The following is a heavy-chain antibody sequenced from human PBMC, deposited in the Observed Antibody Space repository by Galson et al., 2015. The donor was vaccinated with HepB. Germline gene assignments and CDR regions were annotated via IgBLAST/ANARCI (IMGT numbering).Heavy chain of an antibody. CDR1: GFTFSSYE. CDR2: ISSSGSTI. CDR3: ARPRRNSSGWFRNWFDP. J-gene: IGHJ5*02. D-gene: IGHD6-19*01. V-gene: IGHV3-48*03. Sequence: SLRLSCAASGFTFSSYEMNWVRQAPGKGLEWVSYISSSGSTIYYADSVKGRFTISRDNAKNSLYLQMNSLRAEDTAVYYCARPRRNSSGWFRNWFDPWGQGTLVTVSS.